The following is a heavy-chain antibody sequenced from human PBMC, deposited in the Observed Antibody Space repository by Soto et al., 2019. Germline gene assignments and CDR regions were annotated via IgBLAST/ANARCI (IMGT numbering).Heavy chain of an antibody. J-gene: IGHJ4*02. D-gene: IGHD2-15*01. CDR3: ARAGQWWDPGDY. V-gene: IGHV4-59*01. CDR1: GGSISSYC. Sequence: QVQLQESGPGLVKPSETLSLTCTVSGGSISSYCWSWIRQPPGKGLEWIGYICDSGRTNSKPSLKSRVSISVDTSKNQFSLRLGSVTAADTAVYYCARAGQWWDPGDYWGQGTLVTVSS. CDR2: ICDSGRT.